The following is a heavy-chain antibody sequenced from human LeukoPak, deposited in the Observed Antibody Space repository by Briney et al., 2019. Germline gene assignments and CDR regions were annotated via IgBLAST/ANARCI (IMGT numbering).Heavy chain of an antibody. CDR1: GYTFTSYD. CDR2: MNPNSGNT. CDR3: ARGRVVPAPYYYYYMDV. V-gene: IGHV1-8*03. D-gene: IGHD2-2*01. Sequence: ASVKVSCKASGYTFTSYDINWVRQATGQGLEWMGWMNPNSGNTGYAQKFQGRVTITRNTSISTAYMELSSLRSEDTAVYYCARGRVVPAPYYYYYMDVWGKGTTVTVSS. J-gene: IGHJ6*03.